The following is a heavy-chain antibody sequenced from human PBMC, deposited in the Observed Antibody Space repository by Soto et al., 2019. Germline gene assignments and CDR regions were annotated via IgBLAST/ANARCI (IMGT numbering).Heavy chain of an antibody. CDR3: ARQIAATGTSGTFAY. D-gene: IGHD6-13*01. Sequence: PSQTLSLTCAISGDTVSSSSAAWTWIRQSPSRGLEWLGRTYYRSTWGNDYAISVKSRITINPDTSNNQFSLHLNSVTPEDTAVYYCARQIAATGTSGTFAYWGQGTLVTVSS. V-gene: IGHV6-1*01. CDR2: TYYRSTWGN. J-gene: IGHJ4*02. CDR1: GDTVSSSSAA.